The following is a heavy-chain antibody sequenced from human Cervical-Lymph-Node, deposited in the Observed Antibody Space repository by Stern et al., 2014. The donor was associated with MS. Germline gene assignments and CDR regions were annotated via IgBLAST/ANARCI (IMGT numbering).Heavy chain of an antibody. D-gene: IGHD2/OR15-2a*01. CDR3: TTRVKMTEVIHA. CDR1: GFSVSDAW. J-gene: IGHJ5*02. V-gene: IGHV3-15*02. Sequence: EMQLVESGGTLIKPGGSLRLSCAVSGFSVSDAWVSWVRPAPGKGLEWVGRIPSQDDGGTTDYAATVIGRVTISRDCFQNIVYLEMNSLKIEDTAMYYCTTRVKMTEVIHAWGQGTQVIVSS. CDR2: IPSQDDGGTT.